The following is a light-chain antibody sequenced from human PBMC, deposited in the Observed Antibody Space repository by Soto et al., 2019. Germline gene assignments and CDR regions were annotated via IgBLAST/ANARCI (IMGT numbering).Light chain of an antibody. CDR1: QSVSFN. Sequence: ERVMTQSPATLSVSPGERATLSCRASQSVSFNLAWYQQKPGQAPRLLIYGASTRATGIPARFSGSGSGTECTLTISSLQSEDFAVYYCQQYNSWPPIFTFGPGTKVDVK. V-gene: IGKV3-15*01. CDR3: QQYNSWPPIFT. J-gene: IGKJ3*01. CDR2: GAS.